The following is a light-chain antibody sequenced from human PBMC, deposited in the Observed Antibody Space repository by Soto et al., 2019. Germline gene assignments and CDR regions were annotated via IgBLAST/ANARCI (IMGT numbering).Light chain of an antibody. CDR1: QSINNC. Sequence: DIQMTQSPSSLSASVGDRVTITCRASQSINNCLSWFQQKPGQAPKLLIYAASSLQSGVPSRFSGSGSGTDFILTIDSLQPEDFATSYCQQTYIAPATFGQGTKVGVK. CDR2: AAS. CDR3: QQTYIAPAT. J-gene: IGKJ1*01. V-gene: IGKV1-39*01.